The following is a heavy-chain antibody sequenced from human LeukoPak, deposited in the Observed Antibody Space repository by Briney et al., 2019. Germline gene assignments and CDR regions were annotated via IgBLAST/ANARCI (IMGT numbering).Heavy chain of an antibody. CDR3: ATAFATRLDFDY. V-gene: IGHV1-69*06. J-gene: IGHJ4*02. Sequence: ASVKVSCKASGGTFSSYAISWVRQAPGQGLEWMGGIIPIFGTANYAQKFQGRVTITADKSTSTAYMELSSLRSEDTAVYYCATAFATRLDFDYWGQGTLVTVSS. CDR1: GGTFSSYA. D-gene: IGHD2-15*01. CDR2: IIPIFGTA.